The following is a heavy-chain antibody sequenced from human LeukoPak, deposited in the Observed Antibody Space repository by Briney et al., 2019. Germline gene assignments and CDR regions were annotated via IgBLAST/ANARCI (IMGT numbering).Heavy chain of an antibody. Sequence: SETLSLTCTVSGGSISSYYCSWIRQPPGKGLEWIGYIYYSGSTNYNPSLKSRVTISVDTSKNQFSLKLSSVTAADTAVYYCAKSYYEKSGYPRMDAFDIWGQGTMVTVSS. CDR1: GGSISSYY. D-gene: IGHD3-22*01. J-gene: IGHJ3*02. CDR2: IYYSGST. V-gene: IGHV4-59*08. CDR3: AKSYYEKSGYPRMDAFDI.